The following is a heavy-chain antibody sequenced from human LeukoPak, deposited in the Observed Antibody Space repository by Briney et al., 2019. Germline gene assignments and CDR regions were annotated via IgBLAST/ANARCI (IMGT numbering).Heavy chain of an antibody. CDR2: IIPIFGTA. CDR1: GGTFSSYA. V-gene: IGHV1-69*05. CDR3: ARGLSGYSYGYMGYYYYMYV. Sequence: SVKVSCKASGGTFSSYAISWVRQAPGQGLEWMGRIIPIFGTANYAQKFQGRVTITTDESTSTAYMELSSLRSEDTAVYYCARGLSGYSYGYMGYYYYMYVWGKGTTVTVSS. D-gene: IGHD5-18*01. J-gene: IGHJ6*03.